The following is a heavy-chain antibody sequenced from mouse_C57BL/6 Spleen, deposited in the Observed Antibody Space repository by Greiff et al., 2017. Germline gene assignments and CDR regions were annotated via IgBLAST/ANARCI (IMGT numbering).Heavy chain of an antibody. Sequence: EVHLVESGGGLVKPGGSLKLSCAASGFTFSSYTMSWVRQTPEKRLEWVATISGGGGNTYYPDSVKGRFTISRDNAKNTLYLQMSSLRSEDTALYYCARLCDSKDFDYWGQGTTLTVSS. V-gene: IGHV5-9*01. CDR3: ARLCDSKDFDY. CDR2: ISGGGGNT. D-gene: IGHD2-5*01. CDR1: GFTFSSYT. J-gene: IGHJ2*01.